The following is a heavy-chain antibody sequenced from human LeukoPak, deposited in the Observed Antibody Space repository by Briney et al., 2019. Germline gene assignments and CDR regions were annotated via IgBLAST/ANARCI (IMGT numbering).Heavy chain of an antibody. CDR1: GFSITNMY. V-gene: IGHV4-4*09. CDR2: TYINGDT. Sequence: PSETLSLSCAVSGFSITNMYWSWIRQPPGKGLEVIGYTYINGDTNYNPSIKSRVSISLDTSKNQLSLKMTSVTAADTAVYYCARTARVFDYWGQGILVTVSS. CDR3: ARTARVFDY. D-gene: IGHD5-18*01. J-gene: IGHJ4*02.